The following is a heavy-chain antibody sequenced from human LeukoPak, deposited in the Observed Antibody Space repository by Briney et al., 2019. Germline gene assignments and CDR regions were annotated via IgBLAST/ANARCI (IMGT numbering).Heavy chain of an antibody. Sequence: GGSLRLSCAASGFIFSSYWMSWVRQAPGKGLEWVANVKEDGSEKYYVDSVKGRFTISRDNAKNSLYLQTNSLRAEDTAVYYCARRALRYCSSTSCPAQYYGVDVWGKGTTVTVSS. CDR2: VKEDGSEK. V-gene: IGHV3-7*03. CDR3: ARRALRYCSSTSCPAQYYGVDV. J-gene: IGHJ6*04. D-gene: IGHD2-2*01. CDR1: GFIFSSYW.